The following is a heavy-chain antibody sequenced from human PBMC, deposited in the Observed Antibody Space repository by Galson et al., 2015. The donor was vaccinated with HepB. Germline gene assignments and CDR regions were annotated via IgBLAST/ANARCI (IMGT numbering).Heavy chain of an antibody. J-gene: IGHJ6*02. D-gene: IGHD6-6*01. CDR3: ARHDAASSRDSYYGIDV. Sequence: QSGAEVKKPGESLKISCKGSGYNFAIYWIAWVRQMPGKGLEWMGIIYPGDSDTTYSPSFQGQVTISADKSIRTAYLQWSSLRASDTAMYYCARHDAASSRDSYYGIDVWGQGTTVTVSS. CDR2: IYPGDSDT. CDR1: GYNFAIYW. V-gene: IGHV5-51*01.